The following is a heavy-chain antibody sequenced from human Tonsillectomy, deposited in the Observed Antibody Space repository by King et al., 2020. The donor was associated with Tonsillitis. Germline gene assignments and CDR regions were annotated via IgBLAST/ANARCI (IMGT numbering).Heavy chain of an antibody. CDR1: GGTFSSYA. CDR2: IIPILAIA. D-gene: IGHD5-24*01. V-gene: IGHV1-69*09. CDR3: ARVASRDPAFDY. Sequence: QLVQSGAEVKKPGSSVKVSCKASGGTFSSYAISWVRQAPGQGLEWMGRIIPILAIADYAQNFQGRVTITADISTSTAYMELLSLRSDDTAVYYCARVASRDPAFDYWGQGTLVTVSS. J-gene: IGHJ4*02.